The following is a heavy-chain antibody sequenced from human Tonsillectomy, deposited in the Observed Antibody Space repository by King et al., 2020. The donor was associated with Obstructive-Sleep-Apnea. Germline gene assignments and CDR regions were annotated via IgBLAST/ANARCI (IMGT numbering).Heavy chain of an antibody. V-gene: IGHV4-59*01. CDR2: IYYSGNN. CDR3: AQTFMGAAAGQFDY. Sequence: VQLQESGPGLVKPSETLSLTCTVSGGSISSYYWSWIRQPPGKGLEWIGYIYYSGNNNYNPSLKSRGTIAGDTSKNQFSLKLRSVTAADTAVYYCAQTFMGAAAGQFDYWGQGTLVTVSS. CDR1: GGSISSYY. J-gene: IGHJ4*02. D-gene: IGHD6-13*01.